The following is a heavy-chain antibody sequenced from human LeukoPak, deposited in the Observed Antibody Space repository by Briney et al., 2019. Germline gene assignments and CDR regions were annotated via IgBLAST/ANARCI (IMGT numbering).Heavy chain of an antibody. Sequence: PGGSLILSCAASGFTFSNYWMTWVRQAPGKGLEWVANIKADESEKYYVDSVKGRFTISRDNAKNPLYLQMNSLRAEDTALYYCVGGSYHDYWGQGTLVTVSS. CDR3: VGGSYHDY. CDR1: GFTFSNYW. D-gene: IGHD1-26*01. V-gene: IGHV3-7*01. J-gene: IGHJ4*02. CDR2: IKADESEK.